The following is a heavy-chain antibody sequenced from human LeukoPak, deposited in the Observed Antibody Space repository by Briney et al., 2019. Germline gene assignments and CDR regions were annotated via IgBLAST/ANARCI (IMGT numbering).Heavy chain of an antibody. J-gene: IGHJ4*02. Sequence: SETLSLTCTVSGGSISSYYWSWIRQRPGRGREWIGYIYYSGSTNYNPSLKSRVTISVDTSKNQFSLKLSSVTAADTAVYYCARHRYSYGAYYFDYWGQGTLVTVSS. CDR2: IYYSGST. V-gene: IGHV4-59*08. CDR1: GGSISSYY. D-gene: IGHD5-18*01. CDR3: ARHRYSYGAYYFDY.